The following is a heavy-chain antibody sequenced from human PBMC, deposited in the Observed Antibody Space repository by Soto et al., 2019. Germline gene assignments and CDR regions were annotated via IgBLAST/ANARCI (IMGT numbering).Heavy chain of an antibody. CDR1: DGSIDSGSYY. J-gene: IGHJ4*02. CDR3: ATLLVGNGGRGY. V-gene: IGHV4-31*03. D-gene: IGHD2-2*01. CDR2: IHYSGSI. Sequence: SETLSLTCTVSDGSIDSGSYYRSWVRQYPGKGLEWIGSIHYSGSIYYSPSLRSRLTISIDTSTNQLSLRLSSVTAADTAVYYCATLLVGNGGRGYWGQGSLVTVSS.